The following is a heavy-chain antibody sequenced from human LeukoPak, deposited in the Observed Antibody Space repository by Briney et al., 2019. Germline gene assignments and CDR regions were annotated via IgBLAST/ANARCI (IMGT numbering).Heavy chain of an antibody. CDR1: GGSISSGDYY. Sequence: KASETLSLTCTVSGGSISSGDYYWSWIRQPPGKGLGWIGYIYYSGSTYYNPSLKSRVTISVDTSKNQFSLKLSSVTAADTAVYYCARASGSYDAVDYWGQGTLVTVSS. V-gene: IGHV4-30-4*08. J-gene: IGHJ4*02. D-gene: IGHD1-26*01. CDR3: ARASGSYDAVDY. CDR2: IYYSGST.